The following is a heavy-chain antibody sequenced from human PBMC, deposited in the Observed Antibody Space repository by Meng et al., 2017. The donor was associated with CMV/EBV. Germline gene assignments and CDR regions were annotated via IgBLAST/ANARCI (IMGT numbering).Heavy chain of an antibody. D-gene: IGHD6-19*01. CDR2: IYPGDSDT. CDR3: ARQMRDDSSGWYAFDY. Sequence: GSLKISCKGSGYSFTSYWIGWVRQMPGKGLEWMGIIYPGDSDTRYSPSFQGQVTISADKSISTAYLQWSSLKASDTAMYYCARQMRDDSSGWYAFDYWGQGTLVTVSS. V-gene: IGHV5-51*01. J-gene: IGHJ4*02. CDR1: GYSFTSYW.